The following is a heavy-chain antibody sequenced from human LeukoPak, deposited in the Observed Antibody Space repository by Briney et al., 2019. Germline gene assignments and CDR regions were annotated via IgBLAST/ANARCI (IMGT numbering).Heavy chain of an antibody. J-gene: IGHJ6*02. D-gene: IGHD6-13*01. Sequence: GGSLRLSCAASGFTFSYYNMNWVRQAPGKGLEWVSYISSSSSIIYYADSVKGRFTISRDNAKNSLYLQMNSLRAEDTAVYYCARDMYSSSWWYYYGMDVWGQGTTVTVSS. CDR3: ARDMYSSSWWYYYGMDV. CDR1: GFTFSYYN. V-gene: IGHV3-48*04. CDR2: ISSSSSII.